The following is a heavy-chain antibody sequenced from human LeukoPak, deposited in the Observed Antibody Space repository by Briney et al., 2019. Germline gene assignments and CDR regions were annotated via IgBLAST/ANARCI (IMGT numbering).Heavy chain of an antibody. J-gene: IGHJ4*02. CDR3: ARGGYSGYDELDY. CDR2: ISSSSSTI. CDR1: GFTFSSYS. Sequence: GGSLRLSCAASGFTFSSYSMNWVRQAPGKGLEWVSYISSSSSTIYYADSVKGRFTLSRDNAKNSLYLQMNSLRAEDTAVYYYARGGYSGYDELDYWGQGTLVTVSS. V-gene: IGHV3-48*04. D-gene: IGHD5-12*01.